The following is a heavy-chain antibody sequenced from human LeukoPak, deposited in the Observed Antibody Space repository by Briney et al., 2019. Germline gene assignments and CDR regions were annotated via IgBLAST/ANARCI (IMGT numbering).Heavy chain of an antibody. V-gene: IGHV3-23*01. Sequence: GGSLRLSCAASGFTFSSYAMSWVRQAPGKGLEWVSAISGSGGSTYYADSVKGRFTISRDNSQNTLYLQMNSLRAEDTAVYYCARDRSASGCYSPDYWGQGTLVAVSS. D-gene: IGHD3-10*01. CDR1: GFTFSSYA. CDR2: ISGSGGST. J-gene: IGHJ4*02. CDR3: ARDRSASGCYSPDY.